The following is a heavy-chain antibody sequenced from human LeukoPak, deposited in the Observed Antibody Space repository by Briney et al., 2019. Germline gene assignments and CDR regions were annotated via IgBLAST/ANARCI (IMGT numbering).Heavy chain of an antibody. CDR3: ARLDGSGSYDPTYYYYMDV. D-gene: IGHD3-10*01. Sequence: GGSLRLSCAASGFTFSSYSMNWVRQAPGKGLEWVSSISSSSSYIYYADSVKGRFTVSRDNAKNSLYLQMNSLRAEDTAVYYCARLDGSGSYDPTYYYYMDVWGKGTTVTISS. J-gene: IGHJ6*03. V-gene: IGHV3-21*01. CDR1: GFTFSSYS. CDR2: ISSSSSYI.